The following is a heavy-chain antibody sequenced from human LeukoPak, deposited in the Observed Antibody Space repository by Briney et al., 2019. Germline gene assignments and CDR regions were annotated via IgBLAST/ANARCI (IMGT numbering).Heavy chain of an antibody. Sequence: GESLKISCKGSGYSFTSYWISWVRQMPGKGLEWMGRIDPSDSYTNYSPSFQSHVTISADKSISTAYLQWSSLKASDTAMYYCALTKGPAPTDYWGQGTLVTVSS. CDR3: ALTKGPAPTDY. D-gene: IGHD2-2*01. CDR1: GYSFTSYW. V-gene: IGHV5-10-1*01. CDR2: IDPSDSYT. J-gene: IGHJ4*02.